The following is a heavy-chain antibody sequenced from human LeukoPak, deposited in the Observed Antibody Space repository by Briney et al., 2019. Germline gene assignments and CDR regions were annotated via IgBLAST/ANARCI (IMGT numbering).Heavy chain of an antibody. Sequence: PSETLSLTCTVSGGSISSYYWSWIRQPAGKGLEWIGRIYTSGSTNYNPSLKSRVIISVDTSKNQFSLKLSSVTAADTAVYYCASSAQGHDAFDIWGQGTMVTVSS. V-gene: IGHV4-4*07. J-gene: IGHJ3*02. CDR3: ASSAQGHDAFDI. CDR2: IYTSGST. CDR1: GGSISSYY. D-gene: IGHD3-10*01.